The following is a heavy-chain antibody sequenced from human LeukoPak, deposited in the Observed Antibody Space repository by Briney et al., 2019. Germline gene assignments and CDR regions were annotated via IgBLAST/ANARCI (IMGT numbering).Heavy chain of an antibody. CDR3: ARGGGGYFDWLLSESSYYYYMDV. Sequence: PGGSLRLACAASGFTFSSYAMHWVRQAPGKGLEWVAVISYDGSNKYYADSVKGRFTISRDNSKNTLYLQMNSLRAEDTAVYYCARGGGGYFDWLLSESSYYYYMDVWGKGTTVTVSS. J-gene: IGHJ6*03. D-gene: IGHD3-9*01. V-gene: IGHV3-30*04. CDR2: ISYDGSNK. CDR1: GFTFSSYA.